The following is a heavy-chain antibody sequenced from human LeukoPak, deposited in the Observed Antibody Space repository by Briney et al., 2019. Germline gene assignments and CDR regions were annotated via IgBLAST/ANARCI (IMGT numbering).Heavy chain of an antibody. J-gene: IGHJ4*02. V-gene: IGHV3-33*01. CDR1: GFTFSSYG. CDR2: IWHDGSNK. D-gene: IGHD1-26*01. CDR3: ARDRPESIVGATFTFDY. Sequence: PGRSLRLSCAASGFTFSSYGMHWVRQAPGKGLEWVAVIWHDGSNKYYADSVKGRFTTSRDNSKNTLYLQMNSLRAEDTAVYYCARDRPESIVGATFTFDYWGQGTLVTVSS.